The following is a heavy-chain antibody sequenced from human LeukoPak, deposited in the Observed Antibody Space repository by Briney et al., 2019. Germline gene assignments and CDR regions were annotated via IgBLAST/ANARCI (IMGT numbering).Heavy chain of an antibody. J-gene: IGHJ4*02. V-gene: IGHV3-66*01. CDR2: IYSGGST. CDR3: ARVVGYSYTFDY. D-gene: IGHD5-18*01. CDR1: GFTVSSNY. Sequence: GGSLRLSCAASGFTVSSNYMSWVRQAPGKRLEWVSVIYSGGSTYYADSVKGRFTISRDNSKNTLYLQMNSLRAEDTAVYYCARVVGYSYTFDYWGQGTLVTVSS.